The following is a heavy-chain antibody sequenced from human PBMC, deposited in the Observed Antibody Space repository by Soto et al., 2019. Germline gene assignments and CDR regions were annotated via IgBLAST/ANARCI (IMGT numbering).Heavy chain of an antibody. J-gene: IGHJ6*02. CDR2: ISYDGSNK. D-gene: IGHD2-15*01. V-gene: IGHV3-30*18. CDR1: GFTFSSYG. CDR3: AKGHSLDCSGGSRYEPYYYYYGMDV. Sequence: PGGSLRLSCATSGFTFSSYGMHWVRQAPGKGLEWVAVISYDGSNKYYADSVKGRFTISRDNSKNTLYLQMNSLRAEDTAVYYCAKGHSLDCSGGSRYEPYYYYYGMDVWGQGTTVTVSS.